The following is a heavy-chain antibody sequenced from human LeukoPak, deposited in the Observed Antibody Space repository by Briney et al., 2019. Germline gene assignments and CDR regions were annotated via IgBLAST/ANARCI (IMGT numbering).Heavy chain of an antibody. Sequence: GGSLRLSCAASEFTFNRYNMNWVRQAPGKGLEWVSSISTSSSYIYYADSVRGRFTISRDNAKNSLYLQMNSLRAEDTAVYSCARGADGVSSNSRGWFDPWGQGTLVTVSS. J-gene: IGHJ5*02. CDR2: ISTSSSYI. D-gene: IGHD2-15*01. V-gene: IGHV3-21*01. CDR3: ARGADGVSSNSRGWFDP. CDR1: EFTFNRYN.